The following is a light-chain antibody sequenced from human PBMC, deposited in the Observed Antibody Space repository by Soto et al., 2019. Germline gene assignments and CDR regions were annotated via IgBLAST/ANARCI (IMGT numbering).Light chain of an antibody. J-gene: IGLJ3*02. CDR2: DVT. V-gene: IGLV2-14*03. Sequence: QSVLTQPASVSGSPGQSITISCTGTSSDVGGYDHVSWYQQHPGKAPKLIIYDVTVRPSGISPRFSGSKSDNTASLAVSGLQPEDEADYDCSSYTNKDTLLFVGGTKLTVL. CDR1: SSDVGGYDH. CDR3: SSYTNKDTLL.